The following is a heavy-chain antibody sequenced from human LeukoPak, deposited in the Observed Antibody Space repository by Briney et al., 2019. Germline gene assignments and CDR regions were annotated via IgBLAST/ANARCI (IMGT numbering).Heavy chain of an antibody. D-gene: IGHD3-22*01. CDR2: IRHDGSNK. Sequence: GGSLRLSCAASGFTFSSYSMNWVRQAPGKGLEWVAFIRHDGSNKYYADSVKGRFTISRDNSKNTLYLQMNSLRAEDTAVYYCAKDWGYYDSSAHFDYWGQGTLVTVSS. V-gene: IGHV3-30*02. CDR1: GFTFSSYS. CDR3: AKDWGYYDSSAHFDY. J-gene: IGHJ4*02.